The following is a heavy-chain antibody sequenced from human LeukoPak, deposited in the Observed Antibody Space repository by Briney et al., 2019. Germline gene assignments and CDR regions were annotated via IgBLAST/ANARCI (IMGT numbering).Heavy chain of an antibody. J-gene: IGHJ4*02. CDR2: ISSNRGSS. D-gene: IGHD1-1*01. V-gene: IGHV3-64D*09. CDR3: VKITSVTGGDC. CDR1: GFTFSAYA. Sequence: GGSVRLSCSASGFTFSAYAMYWVRQAPGKGLEYVSGISSNRGSSFYADSVKDRFTISRDNSKNTLYLQMSSLRAEDTAVYYCVKITSVTGGDCWGQGTRLTVTS.